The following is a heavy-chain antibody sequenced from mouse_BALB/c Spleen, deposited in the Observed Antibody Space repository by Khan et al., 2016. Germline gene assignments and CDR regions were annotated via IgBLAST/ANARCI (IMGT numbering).Heavy chain of an antibody. CDR3: ARGRNWYVYV. CDR1: GYTITSYW. J-gene: IGHJ1*01. CDR2: IFPGTGNT. Sequence: QVQLQQSGAELVKPGASVKLSCKTSGYTITSYWIQWVKQRPGQGLGWIGEIFPGTGNTNYNEKFQGKATLTIDTSSSTAYMQLSSLTSEDSAVYFWARGRNWYVYVWGAGTTVTVSS. V-gene: IGHV1S132*01.